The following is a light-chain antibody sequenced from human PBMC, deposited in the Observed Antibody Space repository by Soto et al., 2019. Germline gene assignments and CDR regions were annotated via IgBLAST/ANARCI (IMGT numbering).Light chain of an antibody. CDR1: QPIGTS. CDR2: SAS. Sequence: DIQMTQSPSSLSASVGDSVTVTCRASQPIGTSLHWYQQRAGKAPKVLISSASRLQSGDSSRFSGSRSGTHFTLTIINLRPEDHATYYCLQGYNTFWTFGQGTKVEIK. CDR3: LQGYNTFWT. V-gene: IGKV1-39*01. J-gene: IGKJ1*01.